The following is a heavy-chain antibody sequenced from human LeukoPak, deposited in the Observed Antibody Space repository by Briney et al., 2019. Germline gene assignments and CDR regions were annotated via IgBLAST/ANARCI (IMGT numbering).Heavy chain of an antibody. CDR1: GYSFTNYW. Sequence: GESLKISCKGSGYSFTNYWIAWVRQMPGNALEWMGIIYPGDSDTRYSPSFQGPVTISADKYIRIADLQWSSLKASATAMYACARSRFRDGHDAFDIWGQGTMVTVSS. J-gene: IGHJ3*02. CDR2: IYPGDSDT. D-gene: IGHD5-24*01. CDR3: ARSRFRDGHDAFDI. V-gene: IGHV5-51*01.